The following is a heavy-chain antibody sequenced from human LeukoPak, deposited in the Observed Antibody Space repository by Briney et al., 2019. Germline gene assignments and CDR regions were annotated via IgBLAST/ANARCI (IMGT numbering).Heavy chain of an antibody. V-gene: IGHV4-39*01. D-gene: IGHD4-17*01. J-gene: IGHJ4*02. Sequence: SETLSLTCGVSGGSMSSSSYYWGWIRQPPGKGLEWIGSIYYSGSTYYNPSLKSRVTISVDSSKNQCSLKLSSVTAADTAVYYCARHGAVTHRFDYWGQGTLVTVSS. CDR3: ARHGAVTHRFDY. CDR1: GGSMSSSSYY. CDR2: IYYSGST.